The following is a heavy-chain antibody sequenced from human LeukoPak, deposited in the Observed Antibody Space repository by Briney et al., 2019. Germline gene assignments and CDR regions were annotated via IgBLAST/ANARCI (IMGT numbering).Heavy chain of an antibody. Sequence: GRSLRLSCAASGFTFSRFGMHWVRQAQGKGLEWVAVISYDGSNKYYADSVKGRFTISRDNSENTLYLQMNSLRGEDTAVYYCAGYGDYGGVYWGQGTLVTVSS. J-gene: IGHJ4*02. CDR1: GFTFSRFG. CDR3: AGYGDYGGVY. D-gene: IGHD4-17*01. V-gene: IGHV3-30*03. CDR2: ISYDGSNK.